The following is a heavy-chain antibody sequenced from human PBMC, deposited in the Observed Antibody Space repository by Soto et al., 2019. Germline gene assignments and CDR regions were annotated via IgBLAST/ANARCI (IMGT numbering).Heavy chain of an antibody. D-gene: IGHD3-10*01. CDR3: VRDQRESGAFDI. Sequence: PXGWLRLSCVACGVSLSSYVMNWVRQAPGKGLDWVSYISSSGGTIYNADSVEGRFTISRDNAKNSLYLQVNSLSAEDTAVYYCVRDQRESGAFDIWGQGTMVTVSS. CDR1: GVSLSSYV. CDR2: ISSSGGTI. V-gene: IGHV3-48*03. J-gene: IGHJ3*02.